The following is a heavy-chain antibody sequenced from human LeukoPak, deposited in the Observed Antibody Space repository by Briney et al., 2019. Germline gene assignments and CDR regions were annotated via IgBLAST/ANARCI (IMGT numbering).Heavy chain of an antibody. D-gene: IGHD3-10*01. CDR2: ISRGGTTI. CDR3: ARGQFGERFDP. V-gene: IGHV3-48*01. Sequence: GGSLRLSCVASGLTFISYTMNWVRQAPGKGLEWVVYISRGGTTIYYADSVKGRFTISRDNAKNSLYLQMNSLRAEDTAMYYCARGQFGERFDPCGQGTLVTVSS. CDR1: GLTFISYT. J-gene: IGHJ5*02.